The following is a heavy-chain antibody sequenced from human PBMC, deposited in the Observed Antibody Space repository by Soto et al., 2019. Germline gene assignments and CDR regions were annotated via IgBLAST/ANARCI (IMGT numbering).Heavy chain of an antibody. D-gene: IGHD2-21*02. Sequence: ASVRVSCKASGYTFTSCAMHWVRQAPGQRRECRVWINGGNGDAKYXXKVQVRVXXLGGTSGSIAXMGRSXVGSEEPDVYYCARSIVVVTALDYWGQGTLVTVSS. CDR2: INGGNGDA. CDR1: GYTFTSCA. V-gene: IGHV1-3*01. J-gene: IGHJ4*02. CDR3: ARSIVVVTALDY.